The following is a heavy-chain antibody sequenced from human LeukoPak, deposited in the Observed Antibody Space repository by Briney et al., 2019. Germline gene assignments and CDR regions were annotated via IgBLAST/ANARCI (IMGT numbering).Heavy chain of an antibody. D-gene: IGHD3-10*01. Sequence: PGGSLRLSCAASGFTFSSYGIHWVRQAPGKGLEWVAFIRYDGSNEYYADSVKGRFTISRDNSKNTLYLQMNSLRAEDTAVYYCAREGVGTGRALGYWGQGTLVTVSS. CDR1: GFTFSSYG. V-gene: IGHV3-30*02. J-gene: IGHJ4*02. CDR2: IRYDGSNE. CDR3: AREGVGTGRALGY.